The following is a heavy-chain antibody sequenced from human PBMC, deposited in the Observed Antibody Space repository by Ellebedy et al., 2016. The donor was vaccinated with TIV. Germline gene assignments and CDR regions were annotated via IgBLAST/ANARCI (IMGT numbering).Heavy chain of an antibody. Sequence: GGSLRLSXAASGFTFSSYAMSWVRQAPGKGLEWVSAISGSGGSTYYADSVKGRFTISRDNSKNTLYLQMNSLRAEDTAVYYCAGGSGSYSNFDYWGQGTLVTVSS. CDR3: AGGSGSYSNFDY. J-gene: IGHJ4*02. CDR1: GFTFSSYA. CDR2: ISGSGGST. V-gene: IGHV3-23*01. D-gene: IGHD3-10*01.